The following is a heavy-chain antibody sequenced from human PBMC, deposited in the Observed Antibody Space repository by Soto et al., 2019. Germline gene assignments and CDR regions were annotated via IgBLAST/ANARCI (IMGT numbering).Heavy chain of an antibody. V-gene: IGHV4-59*08. D-gene: IGHD1-1*01. Sequence: QVQLQESGPGLVKPSETLSLTCSVSGGSISGYYWSWIRQPPGKGLEWIGYIYYSGRTKYHPSLKSRVTISVDTSKNQFSLNLSSVTAADTAVYYCVRHATTYFYMDVWGKGTTVTVS. CDR3: VRHATTYFYMDV. J-gene: IGHJ6*03. CDR2: IYYSGRT. CDR1: GGSISGYY.